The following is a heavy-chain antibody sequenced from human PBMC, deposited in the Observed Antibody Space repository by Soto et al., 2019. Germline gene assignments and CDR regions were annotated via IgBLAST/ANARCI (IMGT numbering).Heavy chain of an antibody. Sequence: SETLSLTCTVSGGSISSSSYYWGWIRQPPGKGLEWIGSIYYSGSTYYNPSLKSRVTISVDTSKNQFSLKLSSVTAADTAVYYCARRVDCTNGVCYWTNPPNNWFDPWGQGTLVTVSS. CDR1: GGSISSSSYY. J-gene: IGHJ5*02. CDR2: IYYSGST. CDR3: ARRVDCTNGVCYWTNPPNNWFDP. D-gene: IGHD2-8*01. V-gene: IGHV4-39*01.